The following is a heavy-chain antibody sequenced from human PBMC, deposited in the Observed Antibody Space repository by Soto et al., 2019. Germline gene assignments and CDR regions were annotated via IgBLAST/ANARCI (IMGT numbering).Heavy chain of an antibody. Sequence: QLQLQESGSGLVKPSQTLSLTCAVSGGSISSGGYSWSWIRQPPGKGLEWIGYIYHSGSTYYNPCLKSRVTTSVDRSKNQFSLTLSSVTASDTAVYYCAAGAIFGVVPLDYWGQGTLVTVSS. J-gene: IGHJ4*02. D-gene: IGHD3-3*01. CDR1: GGSISSGGYS. CDR3: AAGAIFGVVPLDY. V-gene: IGHV4-30-2*01. CDR2: IYHSGST.